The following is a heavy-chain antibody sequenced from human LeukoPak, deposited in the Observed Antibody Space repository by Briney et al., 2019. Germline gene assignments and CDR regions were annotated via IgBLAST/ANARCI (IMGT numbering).Heavy chain of an antibody. CDR1: GFTPSSHS. V-gene: IGHV3-21*01. Sequence: GGSLRLSCAAYGFTPSSHSMNWVRQAPGKGLEWVSSISSSSSYIHSADSVKGRFTISRDNAKNSLYLQMNSLRAEDTAVYYCARDLYDSDAYSSPIDYWGQGTLVTVSS. D-gene: IGHD3-22*01. J-gene: IGHJ4*02. CDR3: ARDLYDSDAYSSPIDY. CDR2: ISSSSSYI.